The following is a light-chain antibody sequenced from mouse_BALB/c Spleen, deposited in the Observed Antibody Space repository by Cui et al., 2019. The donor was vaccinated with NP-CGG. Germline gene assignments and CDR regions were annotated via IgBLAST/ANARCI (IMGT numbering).Light chain of an antibody. Sequence: QAVVNEESAITTSPGETVTLTCRSSTGTVTTSNYANWVQEKPDHLFTGLIGGTNNRAPGVPARFSGSLIGDKAALTITGAQTEDEAMYFCALWYSNHWVFGGGTKLTVL. V-gene: IGLV1*01. CDR3: ALWYSNHWV. CDR2: GTN. J-gene: IGLJ1*01. CDR1: TGTVTTSNY.